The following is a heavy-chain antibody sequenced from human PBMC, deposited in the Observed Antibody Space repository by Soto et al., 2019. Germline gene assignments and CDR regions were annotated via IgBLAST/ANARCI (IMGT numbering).Heavy chain of an antibody. CDR3: ARASYDSSTYYLDY. CDR1: GASIRSGDYY. D-gene: IGHD3-22*01. Sequence: SETLALTCTVSGASIRSGDYYWTWIRQPPGKGLEWIGSIYYSGSTYYNPSLKSRVTISVDTSNNQFSLKRSSVTAADTAVYYCARASYDSSTYYLDYWGQGTLVPSPQ. CDR2: IYYSGST. V-gene: IGHV4-30-4*01. J-gene: IGHJ4*02.